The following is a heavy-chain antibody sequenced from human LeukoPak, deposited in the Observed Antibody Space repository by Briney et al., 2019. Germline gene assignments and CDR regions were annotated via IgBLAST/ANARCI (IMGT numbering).Heavy chain of an antibody. CDR1: GFNFSNYY. CDR2: INHSGST. Sequence: LRLSCAASGFNFSNYYMSWIRQPPGKGLEWIGEINHSGSTSYNPSLKSRVTISIDTSKNQFSLKLSSVTAADTAVYYCGSLHQIRGITVFDYWGQGNLVTVSS. CDR3: GSLHQIRGITVFDY. D-gene: IGHD3-10*01. J-gene: IGHJ4*02. V-gene: IGHV4-34*01.